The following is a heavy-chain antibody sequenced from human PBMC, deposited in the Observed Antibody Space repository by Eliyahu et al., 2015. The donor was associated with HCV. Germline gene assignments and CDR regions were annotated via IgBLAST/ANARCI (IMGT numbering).Heavy chain of an antibody. D-gene: IGHD5-24*01. Sequence: EVXLVESGGALIQPGRSLRLSCAASXFXFTNGAMSWVRQAPGKGLEWVGFXRSKANDDRPQYAASVRGRFAISRDDSKSIVYLQMNSLQTEDTAVYYCTRSGDDYNFYFDHWGQGTLVTVSS. V-gene: IGHV3-49*04. CDR1: XFXFTNGA. CDR2: XRSKANDDRP. J-gene: IGHJ4*02. CDR3: TRSGDDYNFYFDH.